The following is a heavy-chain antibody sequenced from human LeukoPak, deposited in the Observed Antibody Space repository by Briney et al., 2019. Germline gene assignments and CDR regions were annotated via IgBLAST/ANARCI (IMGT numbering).Heavy chain of an antibody. V-gene: IGHV3-74*01. Sequence: GGSLRLSCAASGFSFRGCWMHWVRQAPGKELVWVSRINGDGSTTNYADSVRGRFNISRDNAKNTLYLQMNSLRADDSAVYFCASLVGGYYPPVEAFDVWGQGTMVTVSS. CDR3: ASLVGGYYPPVEAFDV. J-gene: IGHJ3*01. CDR2: INGDGSTT. CDR1: GFSFRGCW. D-gene: IGHD3-3*01.